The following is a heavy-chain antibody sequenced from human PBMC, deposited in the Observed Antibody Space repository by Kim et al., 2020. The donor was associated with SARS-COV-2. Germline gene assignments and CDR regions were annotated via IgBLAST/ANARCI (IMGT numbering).Heavy chain of an antibody. CDR3: ARDDPAGKDY. J-gene: IGHJ4*02. Sequence: NTSYADSGKGRSTISRDNAKNTLYMQMNSLRAEDTAVYYCARDDPAGKDYWGQGTLVTVSS. V-gene: IGHV3-74*01. CDR2: NT. D-gene: IGHD6-13*01.